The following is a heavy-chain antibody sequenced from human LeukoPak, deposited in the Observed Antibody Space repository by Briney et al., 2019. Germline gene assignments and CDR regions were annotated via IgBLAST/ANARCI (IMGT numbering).Heavy chain of an antibody. CDR2: MNPNSGNT. D-gene: IGHD2-21*02. CDR1: GYTFTSYD. V-gene: IGHV1-8*01. CDR3: AKDSRSVVVTVDPYYFDY. J-gene: IGHJ4*02. Sequence: ASVKVSCKASGYTFTSYDINWVRQATGQGLEWMGWMNPNSGNTGYAQKFQGRVTMTRNTSISTAYMELNSLRAEDTAVYYCAKDSRSVVVTVDPYYFDYWGQGTLVTVSS.